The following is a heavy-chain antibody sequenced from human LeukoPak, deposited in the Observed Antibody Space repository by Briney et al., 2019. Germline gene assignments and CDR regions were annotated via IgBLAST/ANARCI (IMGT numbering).Heavy chain of an antibody. D-gene: IGHD3-9*01. V-gene: IGHV1-8*01. J-gene: IGHJ4*02. CDR3: ARGLGDYNTDWFPVSGY. Sequence: ASAKVSCKASGYTFTTHDLTWVRQATGQGLEWMGWMNPGNGDTAYAQKFQGRVAMTRDTSMSTAYMELNNLGSEDTAIYYCARGLGDYNTDWFPVSGYWGQGTPVTVSS. CDR2: MNPGNGDT. CDR1: GYTFTTHD.